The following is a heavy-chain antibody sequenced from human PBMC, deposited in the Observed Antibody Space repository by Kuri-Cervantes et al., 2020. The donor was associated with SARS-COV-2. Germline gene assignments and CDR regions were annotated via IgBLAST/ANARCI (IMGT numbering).Heavy chain of an antibody. CDR3: ARVLRTASFDF. J-gene: IGHJ4*02. V-gene: IGHV4-39*01. CDR1: GGSISSRNFY. Sequence: GSLRLSCSVSGGSISSRNFYWGWIRQPPGKGLEWIGNIYYSGSTYYSPSLKSRVTISIDPSKDQFSLKLSSVTAADTAVYYCARVLRTASFDFWGQGTLVTVSS. D-gene: IGHD3-16*01. CDR2: IYYSGST.